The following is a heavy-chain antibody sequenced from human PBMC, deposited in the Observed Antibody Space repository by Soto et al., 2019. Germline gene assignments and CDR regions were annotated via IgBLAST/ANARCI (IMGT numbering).Heavy chain of an antibody. D-gene: IGHD6-13*01. J-gene: IGHJ4*02. CDR2: IYYSGST. Sequence: PSETLSLTCTVSGVSISSYYWSWIRQPPGKGLEWIGYIYYSGSTNYNPSLKSRVTISVDTSKNQFSLKLSSVTAADTAVYYCARGVHAGPYYFDYWGQGTLVTVSS. CDR1: GVSISSYY. CDR3: ARGVHAGPYYFDY. V-gene: IGHV4-59*01.